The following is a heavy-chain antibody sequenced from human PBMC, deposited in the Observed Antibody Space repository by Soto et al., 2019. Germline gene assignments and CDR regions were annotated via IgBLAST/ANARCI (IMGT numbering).Heavy chain of an antibody. CDR3: AREGPMVMDAFDI. J-gene: IGHJ3*02. CDR2: ISSSSSYI. CDR1: GFTVRSYS. Sequence: LGRSCGASGFTVRSYSMNWVRQAPGKGLEWVSSISSSSSYIYYADSVKGRFTISRDNAKNSLYLQMNSLRAENTAVYYCAREGPMVMDAFDIWRQGTMVTVSS. D-gene: IGHD5-18*01. V-gene: IGHV3-21*01.